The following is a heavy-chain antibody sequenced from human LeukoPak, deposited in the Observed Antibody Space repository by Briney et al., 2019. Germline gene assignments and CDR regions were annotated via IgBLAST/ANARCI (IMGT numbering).Heavy chain of an antibody. Sequence: SETLSLTCTVSGGSISSGGYYWSWIRQHPGKGLEWIGYIYYSGSTYYNPSPKSRVTISVDTSKNQFSLELSSVTAADTAVYYCARAYGDYAFGAFDIWGQGTMATVSS. CDR2: IYYSGST. CDR3: ARAYGDYAFGAFDI. J-gene: IGHJ3*02. D-gene: IGHD4-17*01. CDR1: GGSISSGGYY. V-gene: IGHV4-31*03.